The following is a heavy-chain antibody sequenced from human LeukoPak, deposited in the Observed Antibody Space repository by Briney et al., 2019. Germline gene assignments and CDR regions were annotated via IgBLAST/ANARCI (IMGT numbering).Heavy chain of an antibody. D-gene: IGHD6-13*01. CDR3: AREDSSSWYEPFDY. J-gene: IGHJ4*02. Sequence: ASVKVSCKASGYTFTGYYMHWMRQAPGQGLEWMGWISAYNGNTNYAQKLQGRVTMTTDTSTSTAYMELRSLRSDDTAVYYCAREDSSSWYEPFDYWGQGTLVTVSS. V-gene: IGHV1-18*04. CDR1: GYTFTGYY. CDR2: ISAYNGNT.